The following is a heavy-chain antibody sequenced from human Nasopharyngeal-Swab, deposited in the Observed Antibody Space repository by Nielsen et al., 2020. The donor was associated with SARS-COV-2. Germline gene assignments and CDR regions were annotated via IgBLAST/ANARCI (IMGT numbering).Heavy chain of an antibody. CDR3: ASNPLYCSSTSCYHDAFDL. Sequence: ASVRVSCKAAGYTFTSDGISWVRQAPGQGLEWMGWISAYNGNTNYAQKLQGRVTMTTDTSTSTAYMELRSLRSDDTAVYYCASNPLYCSSTSCYHDAFDLWGQGTMVTVSS. J-gene: IGHJ3*01. V-gene: IGHV1-18*01. CDR1: GYTFTSDG. CDR2: ISAYNGNT. D-gene: IGHD2-2*01.